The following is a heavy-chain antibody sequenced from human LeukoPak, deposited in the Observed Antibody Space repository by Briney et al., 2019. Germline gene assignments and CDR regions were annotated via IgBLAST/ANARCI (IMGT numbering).Heavy chain of an antibody. CDR3: AKDKSLYSSSLPYMDV. CDR1: GFTFSSYA. Sequence: GGSLRLSCAASGFTFSSYAMSWVRQAPGKGLERVSAISGSGGSTYYADSVKGRFTISRDNSKNTLYLQMNSLRAEDTAVYYCAKDKSLYSSSLPYMDVWGKGTTVTVSS. J-gene: IGHJ6*03. V-gene: IGHV3-23*01. CDR2: ISGSGGST. D-gene: IGHD6-13*01.